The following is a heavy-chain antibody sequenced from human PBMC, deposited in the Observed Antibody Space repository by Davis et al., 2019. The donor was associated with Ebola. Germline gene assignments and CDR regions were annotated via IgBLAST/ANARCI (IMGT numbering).Heavy chain of an antibody. D-gene: IGHD3-16*01. J-gene: IGHJ4*02. CDR2: ISYDGSNK. Sequence: GESLKISCAASGFTFSSYGMHWVRQAPGKGLEWVAVISYDGSNKYYADSVKGRFTISRDNAKNSLYLQMNSLRAEDTAVYYCARLGGQFIYYFDYWGQGTLVTVSS. CDR1: GFTFSSYG. V-gene: IGHV3-30*03. CDR3: ARLGGQFIYYFDY.